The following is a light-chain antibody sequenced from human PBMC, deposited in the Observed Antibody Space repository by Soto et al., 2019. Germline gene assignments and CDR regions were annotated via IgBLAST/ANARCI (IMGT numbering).Light chain of an antibody. CDR1: QSVSSY. J-gene: IGKJ4*01. CDR2: DAS. V-gene: IGKV3-11*01. Sequence: EIVLTQSPATLSLSPGERATLSCMASQSVSSYLAWYQQKPGQAPRLLIFDASNRATGIPARFSGSGSGTDFTLTISSLEPDDFAVYYCQQRSNWPPTFGGGTKVEIK. CDR3: QQRSNWPPT.